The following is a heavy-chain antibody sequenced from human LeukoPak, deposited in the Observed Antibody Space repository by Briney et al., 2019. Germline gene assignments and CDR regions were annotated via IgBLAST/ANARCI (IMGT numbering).Heavy chain of an antibody. D-gene: IGHD6-13*01. CDR1: RYTSTGYY. V-gene: IGHV1-2*02. CDR2: INPNSGGT. Sequence: ASVKVSCKASRYTSTGYYMHWVRQAPGQGLEWMGWINPNSGGTNYAQKFQGRVTMTRDTSISTAYMELSRLRSDDTAVYYCARPSISSCYTAIYICGQRRMVTVSS. CDR3: ARPSISSCYTAIYI. J-gene: IGHJ3*02.